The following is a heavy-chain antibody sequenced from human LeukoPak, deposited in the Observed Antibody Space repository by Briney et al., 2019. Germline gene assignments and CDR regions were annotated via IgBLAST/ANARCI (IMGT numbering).Heavy chain of an antibody. D-gene: IGHD3-10*01. J-gene: IGHJ2*01. CDR3: ARGGYYGSGSYRRYWYFDL. CDR1: GYTFTSYD. V-gene: IGHV1-8*01. CDR2: MNPNSGNT. Sequence: ASVKVSCKASGYTFTSYDINWVRQATGQGLEWIGWMNPNSGNTGYAQKFQGRVTMTRNTSISTAYMELSSLRSEDTAVYYCARGGYYGSGSYRRYWYFDLWGRGTLVTVSS.